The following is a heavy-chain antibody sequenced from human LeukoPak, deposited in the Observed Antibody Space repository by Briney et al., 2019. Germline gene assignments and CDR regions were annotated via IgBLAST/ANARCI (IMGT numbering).Heavy chain of an antibody. J-gene: IGHJ4*02. Sequence: GGSQRLSCVASGFIFRDYAMNWVRQAPGKGLEWVATISGRTGATYYGDSVKGRFTISRDNSENTLYLQMDSLRVEDTALYYFTKRGTGGSGSHMDSWGQGILVTVSS. V-gene: IGHV3-23*01. D-gene: IGHD3-10*01. CDR1: GFIFRDYA. CDR2: ISGRTGAT. CDR3: TKRGTGGSGSHMDS.